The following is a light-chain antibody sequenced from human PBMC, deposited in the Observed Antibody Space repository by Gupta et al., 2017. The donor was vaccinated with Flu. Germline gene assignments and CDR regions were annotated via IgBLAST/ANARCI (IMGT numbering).Light chain of an antibody. CDR2: RNN. V-gene: IGLV1-47*01. CDR3: ASWDDSLSGEV. Sequence: VTMSGSGSSCNIGSNYVYWYQQLPGMAPKLLIERNNQRPAGVPDGCSGSRCGTSAALAISGLRSEDEADYYCASWDDSLSGEVFGTGTKVTVL. CDR1: SCNIGSNY. J-gene: IGLJ1*01.